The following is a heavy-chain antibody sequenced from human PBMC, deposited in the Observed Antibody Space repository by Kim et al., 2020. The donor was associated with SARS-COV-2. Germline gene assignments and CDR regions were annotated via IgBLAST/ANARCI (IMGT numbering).Heavy chain of an antibody. J-gene: IGHJ4*02. D-gene: IGHD6-19*01. V-gene: IGHV3-74*01. CDR3: ARRHFSSGYYYFDY. Sequence: AESMQGRFTISRHNARNALYLQMNSLRAEGTAVYYCARRHFSSGYYYFDYWGQGTLVTVSS.